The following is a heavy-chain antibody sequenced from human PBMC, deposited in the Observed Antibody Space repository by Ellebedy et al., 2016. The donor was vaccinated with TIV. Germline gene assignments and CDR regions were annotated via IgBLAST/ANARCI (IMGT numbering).Heavy chain of an antibody. J-gene: IGHJ3*02. CDR2: IRSKAYGGTT. Sequence: GESLKISCTASGFTCGDYAMSWFRQAPGKGLEWVGFIRSKAYGGTTEYAASVKGRFTISRDDSKSIAYLQMNSLKTEDTAVYYCARWGGGSSYLDAFDIWGQGTMVTVSS. D-gene: IGHD6-13*01. V-gene: IGHV3-49*03. CDR1: GFTCGDYA. CDR3: ARWGGGSSYLDAFDI.